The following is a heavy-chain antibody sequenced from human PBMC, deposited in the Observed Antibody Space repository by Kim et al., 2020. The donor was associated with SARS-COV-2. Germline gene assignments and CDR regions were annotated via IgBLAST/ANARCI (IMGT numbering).Heavy chain of an antibody. CDR3: AKDVVETSITMIVVVISGIDY. Sequence: GGSLRLSCAASGFTFSSYAMSWVRQAPGKGLEWVSAISGSGGSTYYADSVKGRFTISRDNSKNTLYLQMNSLRAEDTAVYYCAKDVVETSITMIVVVISGIDYWGQGTLVTVSS. J-gene: IGHJ4*02. V-gene: IGHV3-23*01. CDR2: ISGSGGST. CDR1: GFTFSSYA. D-gene: IGHD3-22*01.